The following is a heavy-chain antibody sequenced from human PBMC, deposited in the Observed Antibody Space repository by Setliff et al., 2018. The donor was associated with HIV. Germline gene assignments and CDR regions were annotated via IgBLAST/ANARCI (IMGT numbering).Heavy chain of an antibody. J-gene: IGHJ4*02. D-gene: IGHD3-22*01. CDR3: ARGMDYYDTSGYYQYYFDY. CDR2: INPKSGGT. Sequence: AASVKVSCKASGYSFTDYYIHWVRQAPGQGLEWMGWINPKSGGTNYAQKFQGWITMTRDTSISTAYMELSRLRSDDTAVYYCARGMDYYDTSGYYQYYFDYWGQGTLVTVSS. CDR1: GYSFTDYY. V-gene: IGHV1-2*04.